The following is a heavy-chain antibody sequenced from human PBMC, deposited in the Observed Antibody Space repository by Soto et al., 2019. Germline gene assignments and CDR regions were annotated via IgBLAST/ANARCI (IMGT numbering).Heavy chain of an antibody. CDR2: IYYSGST. J-gene: IGHJ4*02. Sequence: SETLSLTCTVSGGSISSYYWSWIRQPPGKGLEWIGYIYYSGSTNYNPSLKSRVTISVDTSKNQFSLKLSSVTAADTAVYYCAGLYYDFWSGYYYWGQGTLVTVSS. CDR3: AGLYYDFWSGYYY. CDR1: GGSISSYY. V-gene: IGHV4-59*08. D-gene: IGHD3-3*01.